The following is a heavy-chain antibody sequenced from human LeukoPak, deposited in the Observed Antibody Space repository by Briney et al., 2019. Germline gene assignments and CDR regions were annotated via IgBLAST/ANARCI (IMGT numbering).Heavy chain of an antibody. CDR2: TLYRGNS. CDR1: DGTFSLHY. V-gene: IGHV4-59*11. J-gene: IGHJ4*02. CDR3: VRGRRYGDYVNYFDF. Sequence: SETLSLTCTVSDGTFSLHYWTWIRQTPAKGLEYMGYTLYRGNSNYNPSLKSRVTIAMDTSKKEVSLKLRAVTTADTAVYYCVRGRRYGDYVNYFDFWGPGILVTVSS. D-gene: IGHD4-17*01.